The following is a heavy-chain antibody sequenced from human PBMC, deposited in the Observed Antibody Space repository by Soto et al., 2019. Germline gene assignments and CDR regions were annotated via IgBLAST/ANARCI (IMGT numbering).Heavy chain of an antibody. CDR1: GFTFDDYA. CDR2: ISWNSATI. D-gene: IGHD3-16*01. J-gene: IGHJ6*02. CDR3: AKGVRYYYYGMDV. Sequence: EVQLVESGGGLVQPGRSLRLSCAASGFTFDDYAMHWVRQAPGKGLEWVSGISWNSATIGYVDSVKGRFTISRDNAKNSLYLQMNSLGAEDTALYYCAKGVRYYYYGMDVWGQGTTVTVSS. V-gene: IGHV3-9*01.